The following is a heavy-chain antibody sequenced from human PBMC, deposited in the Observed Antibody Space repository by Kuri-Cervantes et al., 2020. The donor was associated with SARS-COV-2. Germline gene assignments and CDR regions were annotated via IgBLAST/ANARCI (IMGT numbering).Heavy chain of an antibody. CDR1: GGSISSYY. J-gene: IGHJ5*02. D-gene: IGHD2-2*01. V-gene: IGHV4-59*08. CDR2: IYHSGST. Sequence: SETLSLTCTVSGGSISSYYCSWIRQPPGKGLEWIGSIYHSGSTYYNPSLKSRVTISVDTSKNQFSLKLSSVTAADTAVYYCARRDLSSTSINNWFDPWGQGTLVTVSS. CDR3: ARRDLSSTSINNWFDP.